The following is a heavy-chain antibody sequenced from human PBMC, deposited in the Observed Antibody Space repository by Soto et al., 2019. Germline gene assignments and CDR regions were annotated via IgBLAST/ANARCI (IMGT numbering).Heavy chain of an antibody. Sequence: ASVKVSCKVSGYTLTELSMQWVRQAPGKGLEWMGGFDPGDGEEMYAQKFQGRVTMTEDTSTDTAYMELSGPRSDDTGVYYCAHDIPLRLWGQGTLVTVSS. CDR3: AHDIPLRL. J-gene: IGHJ4*02. CDR2: FDPGDGEE. V-gene: IGHV1-24*01. CDR1: GYTLTELS. D-gene: IGHD3-9*01.